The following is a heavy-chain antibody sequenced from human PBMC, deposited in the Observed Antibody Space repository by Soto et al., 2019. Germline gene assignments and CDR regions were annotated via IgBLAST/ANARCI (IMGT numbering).Heavy chain of an antibody. Sequence: QVQLVESGGGVVQPGRSLRLSCAASGFTFSSYGMHWVRQAPGKGLEWVAVISYDGFNKYYADSVKGRFTISRDNSKNTLYLQMNSLRAEDTAVYYCAKAYGDYFYYYYMDVWGKGTTVTVSS. CDR1: GFTFSSYG. CDR3: AKAYGDYFYYYYMDV. D-gene: IGHD2-21*01. J-gene: IGHJ6*03. V-gene: IGHV3-30*18. CDR2: ISYDGFNK.